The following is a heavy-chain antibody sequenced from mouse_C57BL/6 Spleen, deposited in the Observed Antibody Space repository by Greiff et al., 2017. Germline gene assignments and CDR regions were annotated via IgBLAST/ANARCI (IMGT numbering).Heavy chain of an antibody. V-gene: IGHV1-42*01. J-gene: IGHJ3*01. CDR1: GYSFTGYY. CDR2: INPSTGGT. Sequence: VQLQQSGPELVKPGASVKISCKASGYSFTGYYMNWVKQSPEKSLEWIGEINPSTGGTTYNQKFKAKATLTVDKSSSTAYMQLKSLTSEDSAVYYCARSGYSNYGAYWGQGTLVTVSA. CDR3: ARSGYSNYGAY. D-gene: IGHD2-5*01.